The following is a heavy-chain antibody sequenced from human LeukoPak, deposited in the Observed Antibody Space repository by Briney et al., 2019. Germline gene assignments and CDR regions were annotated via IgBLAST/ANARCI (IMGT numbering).Heavy chain of an antibody. Sequence: GGSLRLSCVVSGLSFSSYGMTWVRQAPGKGLEWVSYIKYSGSPIFYSESVKGRFTISRDNAKNSLFLQMNSLRDEDTAVYYCASAGSTTLSRWFDHWGQGSLVTVSS. CDR1: GLSFSSYG. J-gene: IGHJ5*02. V-gene: IGHV3-48*02. D-gene: IGHD1-1*01. CDR3: ASAGSTTLSRWFDH. CDR2: IKYSGSPI.